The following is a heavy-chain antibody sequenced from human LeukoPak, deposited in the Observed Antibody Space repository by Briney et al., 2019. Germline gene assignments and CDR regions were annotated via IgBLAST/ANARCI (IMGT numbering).Heavy chain of an antibody. D-gene: IGHD5-18*01. J-gene: IGHJ4*02. CDR2: IIPILGIA. CDR1: GGTFSSYA. CDR3: ASHNMDTAMVTDY. Sequence: ASVKVSCKASGGTFSSYAIIWVRQAPGQGLEWMGRIIPILGIANYAQKFQGRVTITADKSTSTAYMELSSLRSEDTAVYYCASHNMDTAMVTDYWGQGTLVTVSS. V-gene: IGHV1-69*04.